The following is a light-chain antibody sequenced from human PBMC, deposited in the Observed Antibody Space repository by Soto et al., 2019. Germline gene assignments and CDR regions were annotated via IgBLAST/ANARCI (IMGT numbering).Light chain of an antibody. CDR3: QQSYNTPRT. CDR1: QGISSY. J-gene: IGKJ1*01. Sequence: DIQLTQSPSFLSASVGDRVTITCRASQGISSYLAWYQQKPGKAPKLLIYAASTLQSGVPSRFSGSGSATEFTLTISSLQPDDFATYYCQQSYNTPRTFGQGTKVDIK. CDR2: AAS. V-gene: IGKV1-9*01.